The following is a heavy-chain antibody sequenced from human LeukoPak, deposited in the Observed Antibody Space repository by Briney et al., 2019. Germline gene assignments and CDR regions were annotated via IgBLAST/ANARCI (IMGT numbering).Heavy chain of an antibody. Sequence: GASVKVSCKASGGTFSSYAISWVRQARGRGLEWMGGIIPIFGTANYAQKFQGKVTITADESTSTAYVELSSLRSDGTAVYYCAESTYSDALTPYYFDYWGQGTLVTVSS. V-gene: IGHV1-69*13. CDR3: AESTYSDALTPYYFDY. D-gene: IGHD2-15*01. J-gene: IGHJ4*02. CDR1: GGTFSSYA. CDR2: IIPIFGTA.